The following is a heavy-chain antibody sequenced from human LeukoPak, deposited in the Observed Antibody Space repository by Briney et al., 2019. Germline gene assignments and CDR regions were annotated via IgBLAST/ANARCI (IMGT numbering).Heavy chain of an antibody. CDR3: AKNHDSNGYHTDDAFDL. CDR1: GFTFSSYG. D-gene: IGHD3-22*01. Sequence: GGSLRLSCAASGFTFSSYGMSWVRQAPGKGLEWVSVISVSGYSTYYADSVKGRFTISRDSSKSTLYLQMNSLRAEDTAIYYCAKNHDSNGYHTDDAFDLWGQGTMVTVSS. J-gene: IGHJ3*01. CDR2: ISVSGYST. V-gene: IGHV3-23*01.